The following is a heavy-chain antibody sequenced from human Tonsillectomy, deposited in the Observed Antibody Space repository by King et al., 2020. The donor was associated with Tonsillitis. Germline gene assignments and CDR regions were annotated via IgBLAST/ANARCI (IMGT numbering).Heavy chain of an antibody. CDR1: GGSVSSGYFY. J-gene: IGHJ4*02. D-gene: IGHD5-18*01. CDR2: IYYSGST. V-gene: IGHV4-61*01. CDR3: ARAYISGYYYFDY. Sequence: VQLQESGPGLVKPSETLSLTCTVSGGSVSSGYFYWTWIRQPPGKGLEWIGYIYYSGSTNYSPPLKSRVTISVDTSKNQFSLNLSSVTAADTAVYYCARAYISGYYYFDYWGQGTLVTVSS.